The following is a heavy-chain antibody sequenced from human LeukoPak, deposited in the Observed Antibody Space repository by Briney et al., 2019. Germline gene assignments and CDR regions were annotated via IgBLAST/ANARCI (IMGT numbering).Heavy chain of an antibody. J-gene: IGHJ4*02. Sequence: ASVKVSCKASGYTFTSYGISWVRQAPGQGLEWMGWISAYNGNTNYAQKLQGRVTMTTGTSTSTAYMELRSLRSDDTAVYYCARASQFIAVAGNYDYWGQGTLVTVSS. CDR3: ARASQFIAVAGNYDY. CDR2: ISAYNGNT. V-gene: IGHV1-18*01. D-gene: IGHD6-19*01. CDR1: GYTFTSYG.